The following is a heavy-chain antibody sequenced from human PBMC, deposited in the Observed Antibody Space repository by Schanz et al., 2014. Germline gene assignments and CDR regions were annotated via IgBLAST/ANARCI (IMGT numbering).Heavy chain of an antibody. J-gene: IGHJ6*02. V-gene: IGHV3-33*06. CDR2: IWYDENNK. CDR1: GFTFSSYA. CDR3: AKGMGYCSGGTCYDYYYYGLDV. D-gene: IGHD2-15*01. Sequence: QVQLVESGGGVVQPGRSLRLSCAASGFTFSSYAMHWVRQAPGKGLEWVAVIWYDENNKYYADSVKGRFTMSRDNSKNTLYLQMNSLRAEDTAVYYCAKGMGYCSGGTCYDYYYYGLDVWGQGTTVTVSS.